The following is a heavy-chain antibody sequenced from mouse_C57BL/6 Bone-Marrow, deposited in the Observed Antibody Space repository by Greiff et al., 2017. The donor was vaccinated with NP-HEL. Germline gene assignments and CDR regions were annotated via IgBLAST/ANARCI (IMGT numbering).Heavy chain of an antibody. J-gene: IGHJ1*03. D-gene: IGHD1-1*01. CDR2: IYPGSGST. Sequence: QVQLQQSGAELVKPGASVKMSCKASGYTFTSYWITWVKQRPGQGLEWIGDIYPGSGSTNYNEKFKSKATLTVDTSSSTAYMQLSSLTSEDSAVYYCARRDGSSYTWYFDVWGTGTTVTVSA. V-gene: IGHV1-55*01. CDR3: ARRDGSSYTWYFDV. CDR1: GYTFTSYW.